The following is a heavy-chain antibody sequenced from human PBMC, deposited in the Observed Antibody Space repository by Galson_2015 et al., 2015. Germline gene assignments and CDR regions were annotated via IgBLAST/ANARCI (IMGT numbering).Heavy chain of an antibody. Sequence: PALVKPTQTLTLTCTFSGFSLTTSGVGVAWIRQPPGKALEFLALLNWNDIKRYNPSLKSRPTITRDISKNQVVLTMTHMDPVDTATYYCGHTYYDSSLYYDHWGQGTLVTVPS. J-gene: IGHJ4*02. CDR3: GHTYYDSSLYYDH. D-gene: IGHD3-22*01. V-gene: IGHV2-5*01. CDR2: LNWNDIK. CDR1: GFSLTTSGVG.